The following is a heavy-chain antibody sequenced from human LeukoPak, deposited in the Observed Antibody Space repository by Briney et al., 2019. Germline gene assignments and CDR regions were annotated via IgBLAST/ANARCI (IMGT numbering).Heavy chain of an antibody. V-gene: IGHV3-21*01. CDR3: ARDLSVGAKPDLGFDY. J-gene: IGHJ4*02. CDR1: GFTFSSYN. D-gene: IGHD1-26*01. Sequence: GGSLRLSCAASGFTFSSYNMNWVRQARGKGLEGVSSISSSSSYIYYADAVKGRFTISRDNAKNSLYLQMLSLSGEDTAVYYCARDLSVGAKPDLGFDYWGQGTLVTVSS. CDR2: ISSSSSYI.